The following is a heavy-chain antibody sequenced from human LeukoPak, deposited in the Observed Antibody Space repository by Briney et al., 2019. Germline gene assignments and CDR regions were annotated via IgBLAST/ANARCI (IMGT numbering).Heavy chain of an antibody. J-gene: IGHJ5*02. CDR2: IYHSGST. Sequence: SETLSLTCTVSGYSISSGYYWGWIRQPPGKGLEWIGSIYHSGSTYYNPSLKSRVTISVDTSKNQFSLKLNSVTAADTAVYYCARNRYYYGSGNYGVPNWFDPWGQGTLVTVSS. V-gene: IGHV4-38-2*02. CDR1: GYSISSGYY. D-gene: IGHD3-10*01. CDR3: ARNRYYYGSGNYGVPNWFDP.